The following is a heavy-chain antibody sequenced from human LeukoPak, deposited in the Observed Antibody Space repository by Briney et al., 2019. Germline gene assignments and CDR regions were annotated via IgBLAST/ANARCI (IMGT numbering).Heavy chain of an antibody. CDR3: APYYYDSSGYRDY. CDR1: GYTLTELS. D-gene: IGHD3-22*01. Sequence: ASVKVSCTVSGYTLTELSMHWVRQAPGKGLEWMGGFDPEDGETIYAQKFQGRVTMTEDTSTDTAYMELSSLRSEDTAVYYCAPYYYDSSGYRDYWGQGTLVTVSS. CDR2: FDPEDGET. V-gene: IGHV1-24*01. J-gene: IGHJ4*02.